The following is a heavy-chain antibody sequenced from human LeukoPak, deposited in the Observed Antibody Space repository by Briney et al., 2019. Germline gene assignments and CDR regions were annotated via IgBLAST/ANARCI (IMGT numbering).Heavy chain of an antibody. CDR3: ARVRSNYDFWSGYSGYYYMDV. Sequence: RSSVTVSCMASGGTFSSYAIGGVRQAPGQGLEGMGGIIPSFGTANYAQKFQGRVTIPPDESTSTAYMELSSLRSEDTAVYYCARVRSNYDFWSGYSGYYYMDVWGKGTTVTVSS. CDR1: GGTFSSYA. CDR2: IIPSFGTA. J-gene: IGHJ6*03. D-gene: IGHD3-3*01. V-gene: IGHV1-69*13.